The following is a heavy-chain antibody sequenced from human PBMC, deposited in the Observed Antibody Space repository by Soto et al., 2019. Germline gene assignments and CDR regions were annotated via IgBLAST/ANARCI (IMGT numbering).Heavy chain of an antibody. J-gene: IGHJ6*02. Sequence: HGEPLKISCKGSGYSFTSYWISWVRQMPGKGLEWMGRIDPSDSYTNYSPSFQGHVTISADKSISTAYLQWSSLKASDTAMYYCARSATIFGVVTHPRGMDVWGQGTTVTVS. V-gene: IGHV5-10-1*01. CDR3: ARSATIFGVVTHPRGMDV. D-gene: IGHD3-3*01. CDR2: IDPSDSYT. CDR1: GYSFTSYW.